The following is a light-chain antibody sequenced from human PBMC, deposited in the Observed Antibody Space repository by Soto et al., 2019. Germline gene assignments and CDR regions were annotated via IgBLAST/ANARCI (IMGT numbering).Light chain of an antibody. J-gene: IGLJ1*01. CDR2: SNN. CDR3: AAWDDSLNGPV. Sequence: QSVLTQPPSASGTPGQRVTISCSGSSSNIGSHTVNWYQQLPRTAPKVLIYSNNQRPSGVPDRFSGSKSDTSASLAISGLQSEDEADYYCAAWDDSLNGPVFGTGTKLTVL. CDR1: SSNIGSHT. V-gene: IGLV1-44*01.